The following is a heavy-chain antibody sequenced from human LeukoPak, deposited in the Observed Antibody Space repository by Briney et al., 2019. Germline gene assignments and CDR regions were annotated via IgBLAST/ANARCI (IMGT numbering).Heavy chain of an antibody. V-gene: IGHV1-69*04. J-gene: IGHJ4*02. D-gene: IGHD3-22*01. Sequence: ASVKVSCKASGGTFSSYAISWVRQAPGQGLEWMGRIIPILGIANYAQKFQGRVTITADKSTSTAYMELSSLRSEDTAVYYCARVGDYYDSPRDYWGQGTLVTVSS. CDR3: ARVGDYYDSPRDY. CDR1: GGTFSSYA. CDR2: IIPILGIA.